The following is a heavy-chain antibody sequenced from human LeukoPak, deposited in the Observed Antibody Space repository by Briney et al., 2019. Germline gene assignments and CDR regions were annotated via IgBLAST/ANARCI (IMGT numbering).Heavy chain of an antibody. CDR3: ARENRKWELGEAFDI. CDR2: IWYDGSNQ. CDR1: GFTFSSYG. Sequence: GGSLRLSCAASGFTFSSYGMHWVRQAPGKGLEWVAVIWYDGSNQYYADSVKGRFTISRDNSKNTMHLQMNSLRAEDTAVYYCARENRKWELGEAFDIWGQGTMVAVSS. J-gene: IGHJ3*02. D-gene: IGHD1-26*01. V-gene: IGHV3-33*01.